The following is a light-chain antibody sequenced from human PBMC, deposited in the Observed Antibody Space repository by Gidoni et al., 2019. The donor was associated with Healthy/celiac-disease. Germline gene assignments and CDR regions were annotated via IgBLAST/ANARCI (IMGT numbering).Light chain of an antibody. J-gene: IGKJ4*01. CDR3: QQRSNWSIT. Sequence: ELVLTQSPATLSLSPGERATLSCRASQSVSSYLAWYQQKPGQAPRLLIYDASNRATGIPARFSGSGSGTDFTLTISSLEPEDFAVYYCQQRSNWSITFGGGTKVEIK. CDR2: DAS. CDR1: QSVSSY. V-gene: IGKV3-11*01.